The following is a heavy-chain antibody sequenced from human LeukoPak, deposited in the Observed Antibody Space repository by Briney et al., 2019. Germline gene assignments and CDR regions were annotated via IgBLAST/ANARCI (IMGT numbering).Heavy chain of an antibody. CDR1: GFTFSNYG. Sequence: GGSLRLSCAASGFTFSNYGMHWVRQAPGKGLEWVAVIWYDGSKKYYADSVKGRFTISRDNSKSTVYLQMNSLRAEDTAVYYCASATGANWYFDLWGRGTLVTVSS. J-gene: IGHJ2*01. D-gene: IGHD1/OR15-1a*01. CDR2: IWYDGSKK. CDR3: ASATGANWYFDL. V-gene: IGHV3-33*01.